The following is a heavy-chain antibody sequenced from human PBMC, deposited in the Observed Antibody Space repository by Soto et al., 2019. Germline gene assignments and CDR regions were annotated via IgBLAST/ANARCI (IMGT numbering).Heavy chain of an antibody. V-gene: IGHV3-33*01. CDR2: IWYDGSNK. J-gene: IGHJ4*02. CDR1: GFTFSSYG. CDR3: ASGLSIAARPTDY. D-gene: IGHD6-6*01. Sequence: GGSLRLSCAASGFTFSSYGMHWVRQAPGKGLEWVAVIWYDGSNKYYADSVKGRFTISRDNSKNTLYLQMNSLRAEDTAVYYCASGLSIAARPTDYWGQGTLVTVSS.